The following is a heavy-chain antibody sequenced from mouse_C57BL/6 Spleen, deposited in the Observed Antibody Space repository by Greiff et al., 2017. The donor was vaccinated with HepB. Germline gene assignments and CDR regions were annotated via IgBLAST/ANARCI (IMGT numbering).Heavy chain of an antibody. CDR1: GYAFSSSW. D-gene: IGHD2-3*01. Sequence: VQLQESGPELVKPGASVKISCKASGYAFSSSWMNWVKQRPGKGLEWIGRIYPGDGDTNYNGKFKGKATLTADKSSSTAYMQLSSLTSEDSAVYFCATYEGYFDVWGTGTTGTVSS. CDR2: IYPGDGDT. J-gene: IGHJ1*03. CDR3: ATYEGYFDV. V-gene: IGHV1-82*01.